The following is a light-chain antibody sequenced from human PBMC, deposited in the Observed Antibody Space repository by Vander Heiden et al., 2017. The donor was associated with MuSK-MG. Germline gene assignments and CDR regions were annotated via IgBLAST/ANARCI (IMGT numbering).Light chain of an antibody. V-gene: IGLV2-14*01. CDR1: SSDIGVYNY. CDR2: DVN. J-gene: IGLJ2*01. Sequence: QSALTQPASVSASPGQSITISCTGTSSDIGVYNYVSWYQRHPGKAPKFLIYDVNIRPSGVSNRFSGSQSGNPASLTISGLQAEDEAEYFCCSYTSSSSLVFGGGTK. CDR3: CSYTSSSSLV.